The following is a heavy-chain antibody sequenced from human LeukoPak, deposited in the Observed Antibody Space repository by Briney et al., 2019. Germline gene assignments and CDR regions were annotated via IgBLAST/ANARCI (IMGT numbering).Heavy chain of an antibody. J-gene: IGHJ4*02. CDR2: ISWDGGST. V-gene: IGHV3-43D*03. Sequence: GGSLRLSCAASGFTFDDYGMHWVRQAPGKGLEWVSLISWDGGSTHYADSVKGRFTISRDNSKNSLYLQMNSLRAEDTALYYCARGGLRIAAAVWGQGTLVTVSS. D-gene: IGHD6-13*01. CDR3: ARGGLRIAAAV. CDR1: GFTFDDYG.